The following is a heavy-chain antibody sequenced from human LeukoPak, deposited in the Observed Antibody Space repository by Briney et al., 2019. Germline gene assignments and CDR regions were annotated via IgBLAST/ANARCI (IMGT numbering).Heavy chain of an antibody. CDR1: GFTFSRYG. J-gene: IGHJ3*02. CDR2: IWYDGSNK. D-gene: IGHD5/OR15-5a*01. Sequence: GGSLRLSCAASGFTFSRYGMHWVRQAPGKGLEWVAVIWYDGSNKYYADSVKGRFTISRDNSKNTLYLQMNSLRAEDTAVYYCARDVSTTLSAFDIWGQGTMVTVSS. V-gene: IGHV3-33*01. CDR3: ARDVSTTLSAFDI.